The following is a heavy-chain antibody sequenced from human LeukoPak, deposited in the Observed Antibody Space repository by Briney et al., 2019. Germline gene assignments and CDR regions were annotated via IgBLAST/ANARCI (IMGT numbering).Heavy chain of an antibody. D-gene: IGHD3-10*01. Sequence: GRSLRLSCAASGFTFSSYSMNWVRQAPGKGLEWVSYISSSSSTIYYADSVKGRFTISRDNAKNSLYLQMNSLRAEDTAVYYCARRGKENWFDPWGQGTLVTVSS. CDR2: ISSSSSTI. CDR1: GFTFSSYS. V-gene: IGHV3-48*01. J-gene: IGHJ5*02. CDR3: ARRGKENWFDP.